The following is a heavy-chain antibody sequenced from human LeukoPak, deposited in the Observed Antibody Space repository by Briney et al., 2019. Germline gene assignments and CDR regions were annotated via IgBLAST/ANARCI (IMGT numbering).Heavy chain of an antibody. J-gene: IGHJ4*02. V-gene: IGHV1-18*01. D-gene: IGHD5-24*01. CDR1: GYTFTSYA. CDR2: ISAYNRNT. Sequence: GASVKVSCKASGYTFTSYAISWVRQAPGQGLEWMGWISAYNRNTNYAQMLQGRVTMTTDISTSTAYMELRSLGSDDTAVYYCARGRNIEMTTVSGGSDYWGQGTLVTVSS. CDR3: ARGRNIEMTTVSGGSDY.